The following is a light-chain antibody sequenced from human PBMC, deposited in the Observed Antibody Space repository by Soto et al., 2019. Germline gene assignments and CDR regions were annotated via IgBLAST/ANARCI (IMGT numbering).Light chain of an antibody. V-gene: IGKV3-20*01. CDR3: QQYGSSPLT. CDR1: QSVSSSF. Sequence: EIVMTQSPGTLSLSPGERATLSCRASQSVSSSFLAWYQQKPGQAPRLLFYGASIQASGIPDRFSGSGSGTDFTLTISRLQPEDFAAYYCQQYGSSPLTFGQGTRLEIK. J-gene: IGKJ5*01. CDR2: GAS.